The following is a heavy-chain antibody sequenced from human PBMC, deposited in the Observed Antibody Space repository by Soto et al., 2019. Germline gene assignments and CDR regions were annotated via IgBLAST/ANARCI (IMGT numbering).Heavy chain of an antibody. Sequence: QVQLVQSGAEVKKPGSSVKVSCKASGGTFSSYTISWVRQAPGQGLEWMGRIIPILGIAHYAQKFQGRVTITADKSTSTADMEMSSLRSEDTAVYYCARAFRGSYGDYGAYFQHWGQGTLVTVSS. J-gene: IGHJ1*01. CDR3: ARAFRGSYGDYGAYFQH. CDR1: GGTFSSYT. CDR2: IIPILGIA. D-gene: IGHD4-17*01. V-gene: IGHV1-69*02.